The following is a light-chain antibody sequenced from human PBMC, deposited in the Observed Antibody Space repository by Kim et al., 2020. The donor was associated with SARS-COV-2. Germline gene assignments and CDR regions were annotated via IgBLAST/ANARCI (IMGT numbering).Light chain of an antibody. V-gene: IGKV3-15*01. CDR2: GES. J-gene: IGKJ1*01. Sequence: SQGERSTRSSRASQSVRYNVAWFQQKPGQAPRLLIYGESTTATGIPARFSGSGSGTEFTLTISSLQSEDFAVYYCQQFNNWTPWTFGQGTKVDIK. CDR1: QSVRYN. CDR3: QQFNNWTPWT.